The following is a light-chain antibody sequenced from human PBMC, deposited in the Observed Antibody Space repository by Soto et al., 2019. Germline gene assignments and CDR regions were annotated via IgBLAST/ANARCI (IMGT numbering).Light chain of an antibody. J-gene: IGKJ4*01. CDR2: DAS. Sequence: DMQKTQSPSSLAASVGDEVTITCQARHTIMTYLNWYQLKPGKPPRLLIYDASSLESGVPSRFSGSGSGTEFTLTSSSLQHDDFATYYYQQYNSYPLTFGGGTKVDIK. V-gene: IGKV1-5*01. CDR1: HTIMTY. CDR3: QQYNSYPLT.